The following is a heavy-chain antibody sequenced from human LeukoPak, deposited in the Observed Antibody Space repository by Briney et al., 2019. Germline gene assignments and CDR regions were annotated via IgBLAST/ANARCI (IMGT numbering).Heavy chain of an antibody. CDR1: GFTFSSYW. J-gene: IGHJ4*02. V-gene: IGHV3-7*01. D-gene: IGHD3-22*01. CDR3: ARDPYYYDRSGYHNFFDF. CDR2: IKKDGSEK. Sequence: GGSLRLSCVASGFTFSSYWMSWVRQAPGKGLEWVANIKKDGSEKYYVDSVKGRFTIPRDNAKKSLYLQMNSLRAEDTAVYYCARDPYYYDRSGYHNFFDFWGQGILVTVSS.